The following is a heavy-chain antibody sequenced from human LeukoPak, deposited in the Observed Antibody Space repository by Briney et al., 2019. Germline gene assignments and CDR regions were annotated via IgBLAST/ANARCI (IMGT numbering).Heavy chain of an antibody. CDR1: RFAFSNYW. J-gene: IGHJ3*02. CDR2: LNSGGNRT. D-gene: IGHD2-2*01. Sequence: GGSLRLSCVASRFAFSNYWMHWVRQAPGKGLVWVSRLNSGGNRTNYADSVKGRFAISRDNAKNTMYLQMNSLRVEDTAVYYCARGGDCGGTTCYDDGFDIWGQGTMVTVSS. V-gene: IGHV3-74*01. CDR3: ARGGDCGGTTCYDDGFDI.